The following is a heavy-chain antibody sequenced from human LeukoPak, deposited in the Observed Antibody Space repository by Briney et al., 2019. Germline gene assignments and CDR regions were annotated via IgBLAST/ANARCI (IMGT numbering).Heavy chain of an antibody. J-gene: IGHJ4*02. CDR3: ARTTNFDY. CDR1: GYNFNSYW. V-gene: IGHV5-51*01. CDR2: IYPGDSDT. Sequence: GESLKISCKSSGYNFNSYWIGWVRQMPGKGLEWMGIIYPGDSDTRYSPSFQGQVTISADKSISTAYLQWSSLKASDNAIYYCARTTNFDYWGQGTLVTVSS. D-gene: IGHD1-26*01.